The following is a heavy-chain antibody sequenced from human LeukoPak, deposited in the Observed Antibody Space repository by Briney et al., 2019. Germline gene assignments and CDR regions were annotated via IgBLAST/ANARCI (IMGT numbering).Heavy chain of an antibody. J-gene: IGHJ5*02. CDR2: IIPIFGTA. Sequence: SVKVSCKASGYTFTGYYMHWVRQAPGQGLELMGGIIPIFGTANYAQKFQGRVTITADESTSTAYMELSSLRSEDTAVYYCARVGTGYSYGLLDWFDPWGQGTLVTVSS. D-gene: IGHD5-18*01. V-gene: IGHV1-69*13. CDR3: ARVGTGYSYGLLDWFDP. CDR1: GYTFTGYY.